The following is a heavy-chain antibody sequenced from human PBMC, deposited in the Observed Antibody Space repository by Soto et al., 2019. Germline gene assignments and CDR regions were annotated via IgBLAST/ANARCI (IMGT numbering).Heavy chain of an antibody. CDR2: ISGGGGST. V-gene: IGHV3-23*01. CDR1: GFTFSTYA. D-gene: IGHD1-26*01. CDR3: AKVSLGALTFTDYYYYGLDV. Sequence: PGGSLSLSCAASGFTFSTYAMYWVRQAPGKGLEWVSAISGGGGSTYYADSVKGRVTISRDNSKNTLYLQMNSLRAEDTAVYYCAKVSLGALTFTDYYYYGLDVWGQGTTVTVSS. J-gene: IGHJ6*02.